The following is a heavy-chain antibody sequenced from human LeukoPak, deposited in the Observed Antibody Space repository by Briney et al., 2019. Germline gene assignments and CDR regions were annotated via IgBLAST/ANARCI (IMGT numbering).Heavy chain of an antibody. CDR2: IRSESYAETT. CDR1: GFTFSDYY. Sequence: GGSLRLSCAASGFTFSDYYMNWMRQAPGKGLEWVGFIRSESYAETTDYGTAVKGRFTISRDDSRRIVYLQMNSLRTEDTAVYFCVRGYDWNYLPDWGQGILVTVSS. J-gene: IGHJ4*02. D-gene: IGHD1-20*01. V-gene: IGHV3-71*01. CDR3: VRGYDWNYLPD.